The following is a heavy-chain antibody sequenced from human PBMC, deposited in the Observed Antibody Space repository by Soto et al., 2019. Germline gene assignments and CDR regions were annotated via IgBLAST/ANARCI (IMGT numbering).Heavy chain of an antibody. J-gene: IGHJ1*01. V-gene: IGHV1-2*04. Sequence: AVNVSCKASGYTFTGYYMHWVRQAPGQGLEWMGWINPNSGGTNYAQKFQGWVTMTRDTSISTAYMELSRLRSDDTAVYYCARARYCTNGVCYSRSTVKVAHGADGGQ. D-gene: IGHD2-8*01. CDR2: INPNSGGT. CDR3: ARARYCTNGVCYSRSTVKVAHGAD. CDR1: GYTFTGYY.